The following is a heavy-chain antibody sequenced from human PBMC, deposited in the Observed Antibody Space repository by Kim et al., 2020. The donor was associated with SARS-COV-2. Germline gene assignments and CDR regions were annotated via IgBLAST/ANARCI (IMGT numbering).Heavy chain of an antibody. J-gene: IGHJ4*02. D-gene: IGHD6-6*01. Sequence: SETLSLTCTVSGGSISSYYWSWIRQPPGKGLEWIGYIYYSGSTNYNPSLKSRVTISVDTSKNQFSLKLSSVTAADTAVYYCARVPIAARPYYFDYWGQGTLVTVSS. CDR1: GGSISSYY. CDR2: IYYSGST. V-gene: IGHV4-59*13. CDR3: ARVPIAARPYYFDY.